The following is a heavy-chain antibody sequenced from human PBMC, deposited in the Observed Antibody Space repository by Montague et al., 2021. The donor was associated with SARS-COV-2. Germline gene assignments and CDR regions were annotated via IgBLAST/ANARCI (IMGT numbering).Heavy chain of an antibody. Sequence: SETLSLTCTVSGGSISSYYWSWIRQPPGKGLEWIGYIYYIGSTNYNPSLKSRVTISVDTSKNQFSLKLSSVTAADTAVYYCAGTYYDFWSGFIHYYYMDVWGKGTTVTVSS. CDR1: GGSISSYY. D-gene: IGHD3-3*01. J-gene: IGHJ6*03. V-gene: IGHV4-59*01. CDR3: AGTYYDFWSGFIHYYYMDV. CDR2: IYYIGST.